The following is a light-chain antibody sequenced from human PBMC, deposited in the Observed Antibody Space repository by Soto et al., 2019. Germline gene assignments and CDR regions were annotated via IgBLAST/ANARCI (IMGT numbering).Light chain of an antibody. CDR1: QNIRGY. CDR3: QQSYSTPQEIT. Sequence: DIHMTQSPSSLSASVGDIFTITCRASQNIRGYLHWYQQKTGEATKLLFYDASSLQSGVPSRFSGSGSGKDFTLTISSLQIEDFATYYCQQSYSTPQEITFGLGTRLEIK. J-gene: IGKJ5*01. V-gene: IGKV1-39*01. CDR2: DAS.